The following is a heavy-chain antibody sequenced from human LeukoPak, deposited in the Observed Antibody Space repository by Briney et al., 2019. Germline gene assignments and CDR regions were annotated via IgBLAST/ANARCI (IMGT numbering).Heavy chain of an antibody. J-gene: IGHJ5*02. Sequence: SETLSLTCTVSGGSISSYYWSWIRQPPGKGLEWIGYIDYSGSTNYNPSLKSRVTMSVDTSKNQFSLKLSSVTAADTAVYYCARVLLLNYDFWSGLSPWGQGTLVTVSS. CDR3: ARVLLLNYDFWSGLSP. CDR1: GGSISSYY. D-gene: IGHD3-3*01. V-gene: IGHV4-59*01. CDR2: IDYSGST.